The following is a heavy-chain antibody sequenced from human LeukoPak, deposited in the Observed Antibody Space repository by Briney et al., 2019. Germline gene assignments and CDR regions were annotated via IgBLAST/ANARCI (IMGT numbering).Heavy chain of an antibody. CDR1: GGSISSGGYS. Sequence: PSETLSLTCTVSGGSISSGGYSWSWIRQPPGKGLEWIGYIYHSGSTYYNPSLKSRVTISVDRSKNQFSLKLSSVTAADTAVYYCARGVGYCSSTSCSLPVYWGQGTLVTVSS. CDR3: ARGVGYCSSTSCSLPVY. J-gene: IGHJ4*02. D-gene: IGHD2-2*01. V-gene: IGHV4-30-2*01. CDR2: IYHSGST.